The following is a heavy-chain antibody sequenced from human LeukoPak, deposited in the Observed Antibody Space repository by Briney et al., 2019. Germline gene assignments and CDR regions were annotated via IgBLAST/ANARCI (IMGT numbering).Heavy chain of an antibody. Sequence: SVKVSCKASGGTFSSYTISWVRQAPGQGLEWMGRIIPILGIANYAQKFQGRVTITADKSTSTAYMELSSLRSEDTAVYYCASFYYDSSGYLDYWGQGTLVTVPS. V-gene: IGHV1-69*02. CDR1: GGTFSSYT. CDR2: IIPILGIA. D-gene: IGHD3-22*01. J-gene: IGHJ4*02. CDR3: ASFYYDSSGYLDY.